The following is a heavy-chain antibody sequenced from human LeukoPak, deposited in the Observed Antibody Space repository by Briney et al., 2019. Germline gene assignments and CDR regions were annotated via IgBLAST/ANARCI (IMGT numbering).Heavy chain of an antibody. CDR2: INPSGGST. CDR3: ARFGSSWYQYPYYYYYMDV. Sequence: ASVKVSCKASGYTFTSYYMHWVRQAPGQGLEWMGIINPSGGSTSYAQKFQGRVTMTTDTSTSTAYMELRSLRSDDTAVYYCARFGSSWYQYPYYYYYMDVWGKGTTVTVSS. V-gene: IGHV1-46*01. J-gene: IGHJ6*03. D-gene: IGHD6-13*01. CDR1: GYTFTSYY.